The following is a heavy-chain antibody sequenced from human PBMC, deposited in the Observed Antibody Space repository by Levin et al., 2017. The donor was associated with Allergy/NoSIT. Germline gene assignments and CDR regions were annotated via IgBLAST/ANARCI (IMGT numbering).Heavy chain of an antibody. V-gene: IGHV4-39*07. CDR2: IYYSGST. Sequence: SETLSLTCTVSGGSISSSSYYWGWIRQPPGKGLEWIGSIYYSGSTYYNPSLKSRVTISVDTSKNQFSLKLSSVTAADTAVYYCARVDSSGWYFVFDYWGQGTLVTVSS. CDR3: ARVDSSGWYFVFDY. CDR1: GGSISSSSYY. D-gene: IGHD6-19*01. J-gene: IGHJ4*02.